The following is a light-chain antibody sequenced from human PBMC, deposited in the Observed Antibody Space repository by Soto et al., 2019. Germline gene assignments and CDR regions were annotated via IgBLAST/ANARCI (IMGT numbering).Light chain of an antibody. CDR2: KAS. CDR1: QTIGTW. CDR3: QQYNDLST. Sequence: DIQMTQSPSTLSASVGDTVTITCRASQTIGTWLAWYQQKPAKAPKLLIYKASTLESGVPSRFSGSGSGTEFTLTISSLQADDFETYYCQQYNDLSTFGGGTKVEIK. V-gene: IGKV1-5*03. J-gene: IGKJ4*01.